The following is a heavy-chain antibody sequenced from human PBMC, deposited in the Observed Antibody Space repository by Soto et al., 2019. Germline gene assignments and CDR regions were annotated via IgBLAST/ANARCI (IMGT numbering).Heavy chain of an antibody. D-gene: IGHD3-3*01. J-gene: IGHJ5*02. CDR3: ARQDDFWSGSNWFDP. Sequence: PSETLSLTCTVSGGSISSGGYSWSWIRQPPGKGLEWIGNVYHNGCTYYNPSLKSRVTISVDTSKNHFSLKLTSVTAADTAVYYCARQDDFWSGSNWFDPWGQGTLVTVSS. V-gene: IGHV4-30-2*03. CDR2: VYHNGCT. CDR1: GGSISSGGYS.